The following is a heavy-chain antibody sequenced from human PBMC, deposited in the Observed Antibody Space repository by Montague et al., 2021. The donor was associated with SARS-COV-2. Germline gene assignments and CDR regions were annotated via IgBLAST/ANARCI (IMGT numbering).Heavy chain of an antibody. V-gene: IGHV4-38-2*02. J-gene: IGHJ6*02. CDR1: GYSISSGYN. CDR2: IEYSGST. Sequence: SETLSLTCIVSGYSISSGYNWGWVRQTPGKGLEWLGFIEYSGSTYYNPSLKTRVTMSLDTSKNQFSLKLTSVTAADTALYYCARDITLGMDVWGRGTTVTVSS. CDR3: ARDITLGMDV.